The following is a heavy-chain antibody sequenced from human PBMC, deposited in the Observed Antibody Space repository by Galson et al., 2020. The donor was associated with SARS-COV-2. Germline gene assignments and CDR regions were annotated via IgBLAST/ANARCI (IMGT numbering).Heavy chain of an antibody. V-gene: IGHV3-7*01. CDR2: IKQDGSEK. J-gene: IGHJ4*02. CDR1: GVTFSSYW. D-gene: IGHD6-13*01. CDR3: ARVASSSWAFDY. Sequence: GGSLRLSCAASGVTFSSYWMSWVRQAPEKGLEWVANIKQDGSEKYYVDSVKGRFTISRDNAKNSLYLQMNSLRAEDTAVYYCARVASSSWAFDYWGQGILVTVSS.